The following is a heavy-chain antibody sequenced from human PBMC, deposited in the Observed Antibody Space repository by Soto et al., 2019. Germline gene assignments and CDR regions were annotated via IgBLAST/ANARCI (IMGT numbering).Heavy chain of an antibody. CDR3: ARGSKGGLGRPLDY. V-gene: IGHV4-34*01. J-gene: IGHJ4*02. CDR1: GGSFSGYY. CDR2: INHSGST. Sequence: QVQLQQWGAGLLKPSETLSLTCAVYGGSFSGYYWSWIRQPPGKGLEWIGEINHSGSTNYNPSLKSRVNISVDTSKNQFSLKLSSVTAADTAVYYCARGSKGGLGRPLDYWGQGTLVTVSS. D-gene: IGHD2-15*01.